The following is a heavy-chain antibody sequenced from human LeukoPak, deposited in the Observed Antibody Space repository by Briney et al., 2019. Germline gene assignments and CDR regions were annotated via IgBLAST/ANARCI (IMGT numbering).Heavy chain of an antibody. D-gene: IGHD3-22*01. V-gene: IGHV4-4*02. Sequence: SGTLSLTCAVSGGSISSSNWWSWVRQPPGKGLEWIGSIYYSGSTYYNPSLKSRVTISVDTSKNQFSLKLSSVTAADTAVYYCARRGSSGYFDYWGQGTLVTVSS. CDR2: IYYSGST. CDR1: GGSISSSNW. J-gene: IGHJ4*02. CDR3: ARRGSSGYFDY.